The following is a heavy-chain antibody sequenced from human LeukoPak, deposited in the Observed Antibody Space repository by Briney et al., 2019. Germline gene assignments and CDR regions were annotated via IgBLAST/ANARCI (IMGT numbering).Heavy chain of an antibody. CDR1: GGSMSSSGQY. D-gene: IGHD2-21*02. J-gene: IGHJ3*02. CDR2: IYYSGGT. Sequence: PSETLSLMCTVSGGSMSSSGQYWGWIRQSAVKGLEWIGSIYYSGGTYYNPSLNSRVTISVDTSKNQFSLELTSVTAADTAIYYRASNMTAISRVDVFDIWGPGTMVTVS. CDR3: ASNMTAISRVDVFDI. V-gene: IGHV4-39*01.